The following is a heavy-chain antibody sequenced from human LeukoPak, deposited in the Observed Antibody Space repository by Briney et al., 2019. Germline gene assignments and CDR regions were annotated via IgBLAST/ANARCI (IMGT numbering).Heavy chain of an antibody. Sequence: SETLSLTCTVSGGSISSYYWSWIRQPAGKGLEWIGRIYTSGSTNYNPSLKSRVTMSVDTSKNQFSLKLSSVTAADTAVYYCARTHYDTYYYYYGMDVWGQGTTVTVSS. CDR1: GGSISSYY. V-gene: IGHV4-4*07. J-gene: IGHJ6*02. CDR3: ARTHYDTYYYYYGMDV. D-gene: IGHD3-22*01. CDR2: IYTSGST.